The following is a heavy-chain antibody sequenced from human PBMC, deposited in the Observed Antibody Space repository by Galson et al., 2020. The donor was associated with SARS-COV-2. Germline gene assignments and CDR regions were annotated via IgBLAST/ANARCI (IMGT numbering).Heavy chain of an antibody. Sequence: HGESLKISCKGSGYSFTTYWITWVRQMPGKGLEWMGRIDHSDSYTNYSPSFQGHVTISADKSISTAYLQWSSLKASDTAMYYCAREGSSGWNYYYMDVWGKGTTVTVSS. J-gene: IGHJ6*03. V-gene: IGHV5-10-1*01. CDR2: IDHSDSYT. CDR3: AREGSSGWNYYYMDV. D-gene: IGHD6-19*01. CDR1: GYSFTTYW.